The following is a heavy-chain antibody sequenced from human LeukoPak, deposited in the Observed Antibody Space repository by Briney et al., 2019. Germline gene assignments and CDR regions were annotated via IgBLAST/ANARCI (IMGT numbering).Heavy chain of an antibody. V-gene: IGHV4-59*01. CDR1: GGSISGYY. J-gene: IGHJ4*02. D-gene: IGHD6-13*01. CDR3: ARSPGYYFDY. CDR2: IYYSGST. Sequence: PSETLSLTCTVSGGSISGYYWSWIRQPPGKGLEWIAYIYYSGSTNYNPSLKSRVTISEDRSKNQCSLKVNSVTAADTAVYYCARSPGYYFDYWGQGTLVTVSP.